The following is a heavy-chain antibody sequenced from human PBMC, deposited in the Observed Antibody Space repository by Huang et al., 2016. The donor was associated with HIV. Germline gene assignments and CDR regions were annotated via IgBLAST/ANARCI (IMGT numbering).Heavy chain of an antibody. Sequence: QVQLQESGPGLVKPSETLSLTCTVSGGSLSTHSWSWIRQPPGKGLEWFGIIDYSGSTNYSPSLKSRVTILLDTSKNQFSRRVNSVTAADTAMYYCARDHHDFWRGYRRMYFFDHWGQGTLVTVSS. D-gene: IGHD3-3*01. CDR3: ARDHHDFWRGYRRMYFFDH. V-gene: IGHV4-59*11. J-gene: IGHJ4*02. CDR2: IDYSGST. CDR1: GGSLSTHS.